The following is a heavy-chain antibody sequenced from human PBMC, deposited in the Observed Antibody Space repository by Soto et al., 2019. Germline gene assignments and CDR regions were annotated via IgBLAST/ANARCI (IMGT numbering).Heavy chain of an antibody. CDR3: AKSVTTVAGTSWFDP. J-gene: IGHJ5*02. D-gene: IGHD6-19*01. CDR2: ISWNSGSI. V-gene: IGHV3-9*01. Sequence: EVQLVESGGGLVQPGRSLRLSCAASGFTFDDYAMHWVRQAPGKGLEWVSGISWNSGSIGYADSVKGRFTISRDNAKNALYLQMNSLRAEGTALYYCAKSVTTVAGTSWFDPWGQGTLVTVSS. CDR1: GFTFDDYA.